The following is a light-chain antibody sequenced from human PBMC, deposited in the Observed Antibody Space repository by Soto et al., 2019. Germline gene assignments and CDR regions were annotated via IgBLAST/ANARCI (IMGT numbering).Light chain of an antibody. CDR1: SSNIGANYD. V-gene: IGLV1-40*01. CDR2: GNN. J-gene: IGLJ1*01. CDR3: QSYDSSLSRYV. Sequence: QSVLTQPPSVSGAPGQRVAISCTGSSSNIGANYDVHWYQQRPGTAPKLLIFGNNNRPSGVPDRFSGSKSGTSASLAITGLQAEDEGDYYCQSYDSSLSRYVFGTGTKLTVL.